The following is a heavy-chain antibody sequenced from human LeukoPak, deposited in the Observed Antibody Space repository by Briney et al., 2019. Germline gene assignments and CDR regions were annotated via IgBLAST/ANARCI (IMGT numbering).Heavy chain of an antibody. V-gene: IGHV3-30*02. D-gene: IGHD3-10*01. J-gene: IGHJ4*02. CDR1: GFTFSSYG. CDR3: AKDLTAKDYYGSGSPGY. Sequence: GGSLRLSCAASGFTFSSYGMHWVRQAPGKGLEWAAFIRFDGSNKYYADSVKGRFTISRDNSKNTLYLQMNSLRAEDTAVYYCAKDLTAKDYYGSGSPGYWGQGTLVTVSS. CDR2: IRFDGSNK.